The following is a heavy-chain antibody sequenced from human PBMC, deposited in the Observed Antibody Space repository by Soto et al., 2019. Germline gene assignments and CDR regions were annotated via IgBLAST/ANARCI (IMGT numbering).Heavy chain of an antibody. J-gene: IGHJ4*02. Sequence: EVQLWDSGGGLVQPGVSLRLSFAASGLMISTYGMNWVLQAPGKGLECVSSVTNNGGSAYYVDSVKGQLTITRDNSKNTLYLHMNSLRAAEKFVYYCAKGICGPSSCYQDYWGEGTLVTVSP. D-gene: IGHD2-15*01. CDR1: GLMISTYG. V-gene: IGHV3-23*02. CDR3: AKGICGPSSCYQDY. CDR2: VTNNGGSA.